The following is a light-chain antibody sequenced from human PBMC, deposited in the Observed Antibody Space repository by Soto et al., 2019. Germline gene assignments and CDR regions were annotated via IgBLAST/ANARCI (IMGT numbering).Light chain of an antibody. CDR2: GAY. CDR3: KQRSNWPIT. J-gene: IGKJ5*01. CDR1: QSVAANY. Sequence: ETALTQSPGTLSLSPGERATLSCRASQSVAANYLAWYQQKRGQAHRLLIYGAYSRATGIQDRFSGSGSGTDFTLTIRSLEPEDFALYYCKQRSNWPITFGQGTRLEI. V-gene: IGKV3D-20*02.